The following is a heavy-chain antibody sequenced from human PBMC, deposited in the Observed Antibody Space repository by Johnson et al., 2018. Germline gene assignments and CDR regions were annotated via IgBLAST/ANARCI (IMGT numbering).Heavy chain of an antibody. CDR1: GFTFSTYW. D-gene: IGHD6-13*01. CDR3: ARDASSYSSSWPEYCQH. V-gene: IGHV3-7*01. CDR2: IKQEGSEK. Sequence: EVQLVESGGGLVQPGGSLRLSCAASGFTFSTYWMSWVRQAPGKGLEWVANIKQEGSEKYYVDSVKGRVTISRDNAKNSLYLQMNSLRAEDTAVYYCARDASSYSSSWPEYCQHWGQGTLVTVSS. J-gene: IGHJ1*01.